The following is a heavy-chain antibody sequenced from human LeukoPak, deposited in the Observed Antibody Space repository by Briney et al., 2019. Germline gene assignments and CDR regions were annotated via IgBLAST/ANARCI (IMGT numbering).Heavy chain of an antibody. CDR2: IYSGGST. CDR1: GFTVSSNY. CDR3: AREISYYDSSGYRRYFDY. D-gene: IGHD3-22*01. Sequence: GGSLRLSCAASGFTVSSNYMSWVRQAPGKGLEWVSVIYSGGSTYYADSVKGRFTISRDNSKNTLYLQMNSLRAEDTAVYYCAREISYYDSSGYRRYFDYWGQGTLVTVSS. J-gene: IGHJ4*02. V-gene: IGHV3-53*01.